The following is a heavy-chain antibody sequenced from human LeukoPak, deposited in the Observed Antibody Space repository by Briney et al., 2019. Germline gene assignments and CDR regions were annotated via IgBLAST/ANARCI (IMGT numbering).Heavy chain of an antibody. D-gene: IGHD3-9*01. V-gene: IGHV3-30*18. CDR3: AKTTGAGSSAFDI. J-gene: IGHJ3*02. Sequence: PGGSLRLSCAASGFTFSSYGMHWVRQAPGKGLEWVAVISYDGSNKYYADSVKGRFTISRDNSKNTLYLQMNSLRAEDTAVYYCAKTTGAGSSAFDIWGQGTMVTVSS. CDR1: GFTFSSYG. CDR2: ISYDGSNK.